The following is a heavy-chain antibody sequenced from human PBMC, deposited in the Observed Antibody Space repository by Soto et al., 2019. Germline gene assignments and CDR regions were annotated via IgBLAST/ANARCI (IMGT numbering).Heavy chain of an antibody. D-gene: IGHD2-15*01. CDR3: VRTSLVVAAATREDY. CDR1: GFTFSSYW. Sequence: GGSLRLSCAASGFTFSSYWMHWVRQAPEKGLVWVSRINSDGSSTSYADSVKGRFTISRDNAKNTLYLQMNSLRAEDTAVYYCVRTSLVVAAATREDYCGQGTLVTVSS. V-gene: IGHV3-74*01. CDR2: INSDGSST. J-gene: IGHJ4*02.